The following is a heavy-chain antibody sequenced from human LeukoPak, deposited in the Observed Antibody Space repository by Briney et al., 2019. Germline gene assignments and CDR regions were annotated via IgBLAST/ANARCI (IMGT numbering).Heavy chain of an antibody. CDR1: GYTFTGYY. CDR3: ARFYIGSDEPRGYSYGSGYYFDY. CDR2: INPNSGGT. D-gene: IGHD5-18*01. Sequence: ASVKVSCKASGYTFTGYYMHWVRQAPGQGLEWMGWINPNSGGTNYAQKFQGRVTMTRDTSISTAYMELSRLRSDDTAVYYCARFYIGSDEPRGYSYGSGYYFDYWGQGTLVTVSS. J-gene: IGHJ4*02. V-gene: IGHV1-2*02.